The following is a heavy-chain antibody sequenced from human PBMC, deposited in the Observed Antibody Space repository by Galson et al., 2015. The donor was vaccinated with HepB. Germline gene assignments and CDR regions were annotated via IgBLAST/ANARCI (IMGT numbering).Heavy chain of an antibody. D-gene: IGHD3-10*01. CDR1: GYTFTSYG. CDR3: AREGPGYYYGSGPGDV. V-gene: IGHV1-18*01. J-gene: IGHJ6*02. CDR2: ISAYNGNT. Sequence: SVKVSCKASGYTFTSYGISWVRQAPGQGLEWMGWISAYNGNTNYAQKLQGRVTMTTDTSTSTAYMELRSLRSDDTAVYYCAREGPGYYYGSGPGDVWGQGTTVTVSS.